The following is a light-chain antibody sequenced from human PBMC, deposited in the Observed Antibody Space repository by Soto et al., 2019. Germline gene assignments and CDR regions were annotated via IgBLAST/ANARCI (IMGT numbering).Light chain of an antibody. V-gene: IGKV3-20*01. CDR3: QQYGSSRT. CDR2: GAS. CDR1: QSVSSSY. Sequence: EIEMTQPPGTLSLSAGERATISCRASQSVSSSYLAWYQQKPGQAPRLLIYGASSRATGIPDRFSGSGSGTDFTLTISRLEPEDFAVYYCQQYGSSRTFGQGTKVDIK. J-gene: IGKJ1*01.